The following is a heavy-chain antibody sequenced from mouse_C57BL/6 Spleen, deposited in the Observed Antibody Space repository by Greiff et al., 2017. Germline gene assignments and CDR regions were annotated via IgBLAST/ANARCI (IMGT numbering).Heavy chain of an antibody. V-gene: IGHV5-9*01. CDR3: ARHADYYGSSYDWYFDV. D-gene: IGHD1-1*01. CDR1: GFTFSSYT. CDR2: ISGGGGNT. Sequence: EVKLEESGGGLVKPGGSLKLSCAASGFTFSSYTMSWVRQTPEKRLEWVATISGGGGNTYYPDSVKGRFTISRDNAKNTLYLQMSSLRYEDTALYYCARHADYYGSSYDWYFDVWGTGTTVTVSS. J-gene: IGHJ1*03.